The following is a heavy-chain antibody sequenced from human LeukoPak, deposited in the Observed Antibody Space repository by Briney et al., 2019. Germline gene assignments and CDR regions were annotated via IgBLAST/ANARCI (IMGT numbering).Heavy chain of an antibody. CDR2: IYYSGST. D-gene: IGHD6-19*01. V-gene: IGHV4-59*01. Sequence: PSETLSLTCTVSGGSISSYYWGWIRQPPGKGLEWIGYIYYSGSTNYNPSLKSRVTISVDTSKNQFSLKLSSVTAADTAVYYCARDKSSGWYEDNYFDYWGQGTLVTVSS. CDR1: GGSISSYY. CDR3: ARDKSSGWYEDNYFDY. J-gene: IGHJ4*02.